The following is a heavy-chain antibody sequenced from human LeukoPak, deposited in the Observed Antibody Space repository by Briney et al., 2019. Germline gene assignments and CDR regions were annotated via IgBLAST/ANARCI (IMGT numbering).Heavy chain of an antibody. CDR3: ARDLRMTTVTWRAFDI. J-gene: IGHJ3*02. Sequence: GGSLRLSCAASGFTFDDYDMSWVRQAPGKGLEWVAGISWNGGSKNYADSVRGRFTISRDNAKNSLYLQMNSLRAEDTALYYCARDLRMTTVTWRAFDIWGQGTMVTVSS. CDR1: GFTFDDYD. D-gene: IGHD4-17*01. CDR2: ISWNGGSK. V-gene: IGHV3-20*04.